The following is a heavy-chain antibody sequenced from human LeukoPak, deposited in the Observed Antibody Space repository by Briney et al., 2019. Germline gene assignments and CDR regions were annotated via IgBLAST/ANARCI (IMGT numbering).Heavy chain of an antibody. V-gene: IGHV1-2*02. CDR2: INPNSGGT. CDR3: ARSRPFLTYYYDSSGYYPWDY. Sequence: ASVKVSCKASGYTFTGYYMHWVRQAPGQGLEWMGWINPNSGGTNYAQKFQGRVTMTRDTSISTAYMDLSRLRSDDTAVYYCARSRPFLTYYYDSSGYYPWDYWGQGTLVTVSS. D-gene: IGHD3-22*01. J-gene: IGHJ4*02. CDR1: GYTFTGYY.